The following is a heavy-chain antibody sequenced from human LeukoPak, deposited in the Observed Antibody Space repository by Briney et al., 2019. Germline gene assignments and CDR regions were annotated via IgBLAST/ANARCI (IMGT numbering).Heavy chain of an antibody. CDR3: AKDTRQWLVQNLFDY. CDR2: ISGSGGST. V-gene: IGHV3-23*01. Sequence: LSGGSLRLSCAASGFTFSSYAMSWVRQAPGKGLEWVSAISGSGGSTYYADSVKGRFTISRDNSKNTLYLQMNSLRAEDTAVYYCAKDTRQWLVQNLFDYWGQGTLVTVSS. D-gene: IGHD6-19*01. CDR1: GFTFSSYA. J-gene: IGHJ4*02.